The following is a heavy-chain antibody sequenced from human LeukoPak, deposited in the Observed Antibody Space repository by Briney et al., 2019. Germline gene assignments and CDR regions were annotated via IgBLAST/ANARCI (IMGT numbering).Heavy chain of an antibody. V-gene: IGHV4-59*01. D-gene: IGHD3-22*01. Sequence: SETLSLTCTVSGGSISSYYWSWIRQPPGKGLEWIGYIYYSGSTNCNPSLKGRVTISVDTPKNQFSLKLTSVTAADTAVYYCARHGPAYYYDISGYLGRYFDYWGQGTLVTVSS. J-gene: IGHJ4*02. CDR1: GGSISSYY. CDR2: IYYSGST. CDR3: ARHGPAYYYDISGYLGRYFDY.